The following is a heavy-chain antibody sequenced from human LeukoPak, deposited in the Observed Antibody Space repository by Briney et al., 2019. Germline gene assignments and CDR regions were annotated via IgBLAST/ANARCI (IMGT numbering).Heavy chain of an antibody. V-gene: IGHV3-21*01. Sequence: GGSLRLSCAASGFTFSSYSMNWVRQAPGKGLEWVSSISSGSSYIYYADSVKGRFTISRDNAKNSLYLQMNSLRAEDTAVYYCARVGGYCSSTSCYPYWGQGTLVTVSS. CDR3: ARVGGYCSSTSCYPY. CDR1: GFTFSSYS. J-gene: IGHJ4*02. D-gene: IGHD2-2*01. CDR2: ISSGSSYI.